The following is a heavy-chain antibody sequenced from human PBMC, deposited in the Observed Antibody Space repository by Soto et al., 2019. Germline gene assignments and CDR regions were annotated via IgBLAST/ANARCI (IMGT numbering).Heavy chain of an antibody. CDR3: ARDGIGGTVFRGYLDY. Sequence: QEQLVESGGGVVQPGTSLRLSCAVPGGIFHGYGMHWVRQAPGKGLEWVAIIRCDGSNEECADSVKGRFTISRDNSKNPLYLQMNTLGAEDTAVYYCARDGIGGTVFRGYLDYWGRGTVVTVSS. D-gene: IGHD1-7*01. V-gene: IGHV3-33*01. J-gene: IGHJ4*02. CDR1: GGIFHGYG. CDR2: IRCDGSNE.